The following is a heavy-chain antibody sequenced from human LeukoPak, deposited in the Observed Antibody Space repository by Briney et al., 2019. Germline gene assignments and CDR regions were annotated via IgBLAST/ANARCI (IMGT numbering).Heavy chain of an antibody. CDR1: GYTFTGYY. CDR3: ARDQGSIYGSGSFHWFDP. J-gene: IGHJ5*02. D-gene: IGHD3-10*01. Sequence: SVKVSCKASGYTFTGYYVHWVRQAPGQGLEWMGWINPTSGGTNYAQKFQGRVTRTRDTSISTAYMELSRLRSDDTAVYYCARDQGSIYGSGSFHWFDPWGQGTLVTDSS. V-gene: IGHV1-2*02. CDR2: INPTSGGT.